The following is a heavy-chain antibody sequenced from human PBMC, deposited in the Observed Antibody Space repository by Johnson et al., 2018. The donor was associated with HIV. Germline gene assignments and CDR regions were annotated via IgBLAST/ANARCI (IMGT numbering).Heavy chain of an antibody. J-gene: IGHJ3*02. CDR1: GFIFSSYA. CDR3: ARGPIADDAFDT. CDR2: IWYDGSNK. Sequence: VQLVESGGGVVRPGRSLRLSCAASGFIFSSYAMHWVRQAPGKGLEWVAVIWYDGSNKYYADSVKGRFTISRDNSKNTLYLQMNSLRAEDTAVYFCARGPIADDAFDTWGQGTMVTVSS. D-gene: IGHD3-16*02. V-gene: IGHV3-30*04.